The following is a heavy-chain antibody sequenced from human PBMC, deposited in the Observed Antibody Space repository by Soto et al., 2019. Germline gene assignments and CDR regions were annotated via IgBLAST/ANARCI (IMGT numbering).Heavy chain of an antibody. D-gene: IGHD2-21*02. CDR2: INPSGGST. Sequence: ASVKVSCKASGYTFTSYYMHWVRQAPGQGLEWMGIINPSGGSTNYAQKFQGRVTMTRDTSTSTVYMELSSLRSEDTAVYYCDREVYLGCCGHCYSVYYYYGXDVWGQGPTVTVSS. CDR1: GYTFTSYY. V-gene: IGHV1-46*03. J-gene: IGHJ6*02. CDR3: DREVYLGCCGHCYSVYYYYGXDV.